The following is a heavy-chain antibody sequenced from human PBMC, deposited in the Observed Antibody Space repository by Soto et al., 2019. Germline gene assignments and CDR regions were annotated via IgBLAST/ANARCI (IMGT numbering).Heavy chain of an antibody. D-gene: IGHD1-20*01. CDR1: GGTFSSYA. CDR3: ASVGNWNPYRMAV. CDR2: IIPILGIA. V-gene: IGHV1-69*13. J-gene: IGHJ6*02. Sequence: ASVKVSCKASGGTFSSYAISWVRQAPGQGLEWMGGIIPILGIANYAQKFQGRVTITADESTRTAYMELSSLRSEDTALYYCASVGNWNPYRMAVWGQGTTVAVSS.